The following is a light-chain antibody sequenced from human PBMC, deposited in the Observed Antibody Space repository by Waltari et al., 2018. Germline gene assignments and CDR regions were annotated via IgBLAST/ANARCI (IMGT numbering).Light chain of an antibody. CDR2: GAS. V-gene: IGKV3-20*01. CDR3: LHYGGSPHT. CDR1: QSVSSTY. Sequence: TQSPSSLSGSVGDRVTITCRASQSVSSTYLAWYQQKPGQAPRLLIYGASSRATGIPDRFSGSGSGTDFTLTVSRLEPEDFAVYYCLHYGGSPHTFGPGTKVDIK. J-gene: IGKJ3*01.